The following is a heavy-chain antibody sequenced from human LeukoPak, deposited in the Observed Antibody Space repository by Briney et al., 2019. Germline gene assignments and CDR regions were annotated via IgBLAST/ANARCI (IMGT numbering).Heavy chain of an antibody. J-gene: IGHJ3*01. CDR2: ISSSSSTI. CDR1: GFTLSSYS. CDR3: ARGPEYYDFWSGYPV. Sequence: GGSLRLSCAASGFTLSSYSMNWVRQAPGKGLEWVSYISSSSSTIYYADSVKGRFTISRDNAKNSLYLQMNSLRAEDTAVYYCARGPEYYDFWSGYPVWGQGTMVTVSS. D-gene: IGHD3-3*01. V-gene: IGHV3-48*01.